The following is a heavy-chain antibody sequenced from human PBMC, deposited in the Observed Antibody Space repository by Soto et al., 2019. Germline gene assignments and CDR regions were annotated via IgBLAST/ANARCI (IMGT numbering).Heavy chain of an antibody. J-gene: IGHJ4*02. Sequence: GGSLRLSCGASGFPFNTHGMAWVRQAPGKXLEWVSGISGGGDRTQYADGVKGRFTISRDNSKNTVDLQMTSLRAEDTATYYCAKTATYDYVWGDYRYFFDHWGQGTVVTVYS. V-gene: IGHV3-23*01. D-gene: IGHD3-16*02. CDR2: ISGGGDRT. CDR1: GFPFNTHG. CDR3: AKTATYDYVWGDYRYFFDH.